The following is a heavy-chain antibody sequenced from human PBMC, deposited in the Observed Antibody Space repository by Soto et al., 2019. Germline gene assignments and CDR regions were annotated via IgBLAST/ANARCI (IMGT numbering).Heavy chain of an antibody. V-gene: IGHV3-21*01. CDR1: RFAFSSYS. Sequence: QLVESGGGLVKPGGSLRVSCAASRFAFSSYSMHWVRQAPLKGLEWVASINSVASYVYYADSVEGRFTISRDNAKNSVYLQRNSLRAECTAVYDRTVDRSIFMRERISGPYGGLDAWRQGTTVLVS. D-gene: IGHD1-1*01. CDR3: TVDRSIFMRERISGPYGGLDA. CDR2: INSVASYV. J-gene: IGHJ6*02.